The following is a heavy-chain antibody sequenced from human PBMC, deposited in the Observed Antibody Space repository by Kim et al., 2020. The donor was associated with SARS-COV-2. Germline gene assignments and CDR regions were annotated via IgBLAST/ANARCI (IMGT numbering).Heavy chain of an antibody. Sequence: GGSLRLSCVASGFTFSNAWMNWVRQAPGKGLEWVGHIKSKTDGGTTDYAAPVKDRFTISRDDSKNTVSLQMNSLKTEDTAVYYCAAYGGHDYWGQGTLFTVSS. J-gene: IGHJ4*02. CDR3: AAYGGHDY. CDR2: IKSKTDGGTT. D-gene: IGHD4-17*01. CDR1: GFTFSNAW. V-gene: IGHV3-15*01.